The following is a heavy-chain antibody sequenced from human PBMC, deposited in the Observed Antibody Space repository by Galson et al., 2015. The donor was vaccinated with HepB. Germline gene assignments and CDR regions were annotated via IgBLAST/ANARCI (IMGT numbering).Heavy chain of an antibody. D-gene: IGHD3-10*01. Sequence: SLRHSCAASGFTFSRYTMSWVRQAPGKGLEWVASTSYSGGTTYYADSVKGRFTVSRDNSKNALYLQMSSLRAEDTAVYYCANTVPSSGGTYFDQWGQGALVTVSS. CDR1: GFTFSRYT. V-gene: IGHV3-23*01. CDR3: ANTVPSSGGTYFDQ. J-gene: IGHJ4*02. CDR2: TSYSGGTT.